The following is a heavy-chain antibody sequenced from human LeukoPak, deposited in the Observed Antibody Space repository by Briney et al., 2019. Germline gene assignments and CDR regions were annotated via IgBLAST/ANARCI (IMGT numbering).Heavy chain of an antibody. CDR1: GYTFTSYY. Sequence: ASVKVSCKASGYTFTSYYMHWVRQAPGQGLEWMGWINPNSGGTNYAQKFQGRVTMTRDTSISTAYMELSRLRSDDTAVYYCARPVSGSYYFRLGYYFDYWGQGTLVTVSS. D-gene: IGHD1-26*01. CDR2: INPNSGGT. J-gene: IGHJ4*02. CDR3: ARPVSGSYYFRLGYYFDY. V-gene: IGHV1-2*02.